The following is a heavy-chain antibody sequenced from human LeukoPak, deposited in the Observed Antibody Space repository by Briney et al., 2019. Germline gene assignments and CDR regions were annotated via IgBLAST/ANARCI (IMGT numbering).Heavy chain of an antibody. V-gene: IGHV3-7*01. CDR1: EMTFSNYW. CDR2: IKQDGSEK. Sequence: GGSLRLSCTASEMTFSNYWMSWVRQAPGKGLEWVANIKQDGSEKYYVDSVKGRFTISRDNAKNSLYLQMNSLRAEDTAVYYCASRNSLFIWGQGTLVTVSS. CDR3: ASRNSLFI. D-gene: IGHD4-23*01. J-gene: IGHJ4*02.